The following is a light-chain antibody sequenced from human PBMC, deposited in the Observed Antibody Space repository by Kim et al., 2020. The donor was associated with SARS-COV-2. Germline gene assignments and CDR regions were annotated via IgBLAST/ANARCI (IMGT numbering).Light chain of an antibody. J-gene: IGKJ2*01. CDR1: QSVSSSY. CDR3: QQYGSSPPSYT. Sequence: EIVLTQSPGTLSLSPGERATLSCRASQSVSSSYLAWYQQKPGQAPRLLIYGASSRATGIPDRFSGSGSGTDFTLTISRLEPEDFAVYYCQQYGSSPPSYTFGQGPSWRS. V-gene: IGKV3-20*01. CDR2: GAS.